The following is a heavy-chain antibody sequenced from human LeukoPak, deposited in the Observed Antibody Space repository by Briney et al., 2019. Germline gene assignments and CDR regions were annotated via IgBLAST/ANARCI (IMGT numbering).Heavy chain of an antibody. D-gene: IGHD2-2*01. Sequence: SETLSLTCTVSGGSISSSSYYWGWIRQPPGTGLEWIGSIYYSGSTYYNPSLKSRVTISVDTSKNQFSLKLSSVTAADTAVYYCARRGYCSSTSRPRAFDIWGQGTMVTVSS. V-gene: IGHV4-39*07. CDR1: GGSISSSSYY. CDR2: IYYSGST. CDR3: ARRGYCSSTSRPRAFDI. J-gene: IGHJ3*02.